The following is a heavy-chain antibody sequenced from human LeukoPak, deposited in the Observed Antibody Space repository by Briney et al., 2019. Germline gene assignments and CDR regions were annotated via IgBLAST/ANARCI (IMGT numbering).Heavy chain of an antibody. CDR3: ANQYYYDSSGYHFSYYFDY. J-gene: IGHJ4*02. CDR1: GFTFSSYA. V-gene: IGHV3-23*01. D-gene: IGHD3-22*01. Sequence: GGSLRLSCAASGFTFSSYAMSWVRQAPGKGLEWVSSISGSGGSTYYADSVKGRFTISRDNSKNRLYLQMNSLRAEDTAVYYCANQYYYDSSGYHFSYYFDYWGQGTLVTVSS. CDR2: ISGSGGST.